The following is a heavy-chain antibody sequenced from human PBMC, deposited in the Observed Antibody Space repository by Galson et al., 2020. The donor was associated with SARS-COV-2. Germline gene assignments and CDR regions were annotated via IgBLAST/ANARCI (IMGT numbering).Heavy chain of an antibody. CDR2: IKSAMNGGAT. Sequence: GGSLRLSCVASGFTFNNAWMTWVRQAPGKGLEWVGRIKSAMNGGATDYGAPVQGRFTISRDDSKNTVYLQMNSLKNEDTAVYYCTTDSGSYSGQGTLVTVSS. CDR1: GFTFNNAW. V-gene: IGHV3-15*05. CDR3: TTDSGSY. J-gene: IGHJ4*02. D-gene: IGHD1-26*01.